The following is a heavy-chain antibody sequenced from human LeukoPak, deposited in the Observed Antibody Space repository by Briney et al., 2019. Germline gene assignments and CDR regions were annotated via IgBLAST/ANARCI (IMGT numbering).Heavy chain of an antibody. CDR1: GYTFTGYY. CDR3: ARERGIAAVTNWFDP. CDR2: IIPIFGTA. J-gene: IGHJ5*02. V-gene: IGHV1-69*13. Sequence: SVKVSCKASGYTFTGYYMHWVRQAPGQGLEWMGGIIPIFGTANYAQKFQGRVTITADESTSTAYMELSSLRSEDTAVYYCARERGIAAVTNWFDPWGQGTLVTVSS. D-gene: IGHD6-13*01.